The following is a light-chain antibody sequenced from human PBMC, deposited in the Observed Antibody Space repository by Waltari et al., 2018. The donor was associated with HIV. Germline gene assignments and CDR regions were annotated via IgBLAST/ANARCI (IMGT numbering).Light chain of an antibody. V-gene: IGLV1-47*01. Sequence: QSVLTQPPSASGTPGQRVPIPCSGSRSNLGSNSVYWYQQLPGTAPKLLIYRDNQRLSGVPDRFSGSKSGTSASLAISGLRSDDEADYYCATWDDSLSSVVFGGGTKVTVL. CDR1: RSNLGSNS. CDR2: RDN. J-gene: IGLJ2*01. CDR3: ATWDDSLSSVV.